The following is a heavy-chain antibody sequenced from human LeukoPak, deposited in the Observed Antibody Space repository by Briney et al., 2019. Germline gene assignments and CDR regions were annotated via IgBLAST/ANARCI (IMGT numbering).Heavy chain of an antibody. V-gene: IGHV3-30-3*02. D-gene: IGHD3-9*01. CDR1: GFTFSSYA. CDR3: AKSWSPDRLSPLV. CDR2: ISYDGSNK. Sequence: GGSLRLSCAASGFTFSSYAMHWVRQAPGKGLEWVAVISYDGSNKYYADSVKGRFTISRDNSKNTLYLQMNSLRAEDTAVYYCAKSWSPDRLSPLVWGQGTLVTVSS. J-gene: IGHJ4*02.